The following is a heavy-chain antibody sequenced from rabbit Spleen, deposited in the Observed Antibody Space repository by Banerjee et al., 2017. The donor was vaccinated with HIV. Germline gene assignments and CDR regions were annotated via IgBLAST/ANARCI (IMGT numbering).Heavy chain of an antibody. CDR2: VFVGSYASS. J-gene: IGHJ4*01. V-gene: IGHV1S45*01. CDR1: GFSFSSSYY. D-gene: IGHD7-1*01. Sequence: QEQLEESGGDLVKPGASLTLTCTASGFSFSSSYYMCWVRQAPGKGLEWIACVFVGSYASSYYASWAKGRFTISKTSSTTVTLQMTSLTAADTATYFCARRDNSQGAGYRLWGPGTLVTVS. CDR3: ARRDNSQGAGYRL.